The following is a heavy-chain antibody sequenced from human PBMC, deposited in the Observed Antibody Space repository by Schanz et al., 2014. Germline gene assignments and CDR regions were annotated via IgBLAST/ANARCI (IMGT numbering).Heavy chain of an antibody. CDR1: GFTFSSYP. CDR2: ISGSGGST. V-gene: IGHV3-23*01. D-gene: IGHD5-18*01. CDR3: AREEGYGYGPGAFDI. J-gene: IGHJ3*02. Sequence: DVQVLESGGGLVQPGGSLRLSCAASGFTFSSYPMSWVRQAPGKGLEWVSAISGSGGSTYYADSVKGRFTISRDDAKNSLYLQMNSLRAEDTAVYYCAREEGYGYGPGAFDIWGQGTMVTVSS.